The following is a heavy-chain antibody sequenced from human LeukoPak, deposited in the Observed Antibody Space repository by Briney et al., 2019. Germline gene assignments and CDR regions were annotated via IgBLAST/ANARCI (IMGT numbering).Heavy chain of an antibody. V-gene: IGHV3-30*18. Sequence: PGRSLRLSCAASEFIFRNYGMHWVRQAPGKGLEWVAVISYDGSNKYYADSVKGRFTISRDNSKNTLYLQMNSLRAEDTAVYYCAKDRGQVIAAASVSDYWGQGTLVTVSS. D-gene: IGHD6-13*01. CDR3: AKDRGQVIAAASVSDY. J-gene: IGHJ4*02. CDR1: EFIFRNYG. CDR2: ISYDGSNK.